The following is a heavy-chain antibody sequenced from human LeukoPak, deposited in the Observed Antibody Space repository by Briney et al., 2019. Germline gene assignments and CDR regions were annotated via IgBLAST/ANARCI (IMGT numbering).Heavy chain of an antibody. J-gene: IGHJ4*02. Sequence: SETLSLTCAVYGGSISSYYWSWIRQPPGKGLEWIGYIYYSGSTNYNPSLKSRVTISVDTSKNQFSLKLSSVTAADTAVYYCARDSKDGDSSGWYPFDYWGQGTLVTVSS. CDR3: ARDSKDGDSSGWYPFDY. CDR1: GGSISSYY. CDR2: IYYSGST. D-gene: IGHD6-19*01. V-gene: IGHV4-59*01.